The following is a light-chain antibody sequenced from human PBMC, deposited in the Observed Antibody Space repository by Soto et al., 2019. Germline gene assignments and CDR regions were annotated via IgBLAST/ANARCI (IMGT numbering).Light chain of an antibody. CDR3: QQRSNWPWT. CDR1: QSVSSD. Sequence: EIVLTQSPSTLSLSPGDRATLSCRASQSVSSDLAWYQQKPGQAPRLLIYDASNRATGIPARFSGSGSGTDFTLTISSLEPEDFAVYYCQQRSNWPWTFGQGTKVEIK. CDR2: DAS. J-gene: IGKJ1*01. V-gene: IGKV3-11*01.